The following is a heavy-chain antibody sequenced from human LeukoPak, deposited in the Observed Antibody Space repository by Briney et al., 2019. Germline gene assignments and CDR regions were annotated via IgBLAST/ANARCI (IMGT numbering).Heavy chain of an antibody. CDR3: ARDRVVDTAKIGRFYNYHMDV. J-gene: IGHJ6*03. CDR2: ISGRGGTI. Sequence: GGSLRLSCAASGFTFNDFSINWVRQAPGKGLEWISYISGRGGTINYADSVKGRFTISRDNAKNSLFLQMNNLRAEDAAVYYCARDRVVDTAKIGRFYNYHMDVWGKGTRVTVSS. CDR1: GFTFNDFS. D-gene: IGHD5-18*01. V-gene: IGHV3-48*04.